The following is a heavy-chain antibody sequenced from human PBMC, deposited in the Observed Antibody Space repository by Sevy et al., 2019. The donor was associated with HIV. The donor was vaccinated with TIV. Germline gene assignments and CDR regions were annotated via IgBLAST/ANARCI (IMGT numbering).Heavy chain of an antibody. CDR1: GGTLNNYG. J-gene: IGHJ4*02. Sequence: ASVKVSCKASGGTLNNYGMNWVRQAPGQVLDWMGGIIPSVGIASYAQKIQGRAAITADESTSTIYLEVGRLRSDDTAVYFCASVRPCGGDCYFFDTWGQGTLVTVSS. D-gene: IGHD2-21*02. CDR3: ASVRPCGGDCYFFDT. V-gene: IGHV1-69*10. CDR2: IIPSVGIA.